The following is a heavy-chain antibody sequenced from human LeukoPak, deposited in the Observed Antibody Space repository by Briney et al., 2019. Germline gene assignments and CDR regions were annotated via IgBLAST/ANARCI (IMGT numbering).Heavy chain of an antibody. J-gene: IGHJ4*02. V-gene: IGHV3-11*01. CDR1: GFTFSDYY. Sequence: PGRSLRLSCAASGFTFSDYYMNWIRQSPEKGLEWVSYISSSSGTIYYADSVKDRFISSRDNAKNSLYLQMNSLRAEDTAIYYCARDSGGGNFDFWGQGALVTVSS. D-gene: IGHD4-23*01. CDR2: ISSSSGTI. CDR3: ARDSGGGNFDF.